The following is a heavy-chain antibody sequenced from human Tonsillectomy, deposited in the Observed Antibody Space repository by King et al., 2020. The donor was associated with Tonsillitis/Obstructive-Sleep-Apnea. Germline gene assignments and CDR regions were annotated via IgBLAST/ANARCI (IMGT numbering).Heavy chain of an antibody. J-gene: IGHJ4*02. V-gene: IGHV3-11*05. Sequence: VQLVESGGGLVKPGGSLRLSCAASGFTFGDYYMSWIRQAPGKGLEWISYISGSRTYTNYADSVKGRFTISRDNANNSLYLQMNSLRAEDTAVYYCARDRGGEEWELPHGGFDYWGQGTLVTISS. D-gene: IGHD1-26*01. CDR3: ARDRGGEEWELPHGGFDY. CDR2: ISGSRTYT. CDR1: GFTFGDYY.